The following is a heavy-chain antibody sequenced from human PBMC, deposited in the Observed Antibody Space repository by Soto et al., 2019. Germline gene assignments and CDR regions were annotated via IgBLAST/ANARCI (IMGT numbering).Heavy chain of an antibody. CDR2: INAATGDT. CDR1: GYTLTSKA. Sequence: QVQLVQSGAEVKKPGASVTVSCKASGYTLTSKAMHWVRQAPGQRLERMEWINAATGDTNYSEKFQGRVTISRDTSANTTSMELSSLRSEDTAVYYCARARTYYFGSGLDSWGQGTLVTVSS. CDR3: ARARTYYFGSGLDS. V-gene: IGHV1-3*01. D-gene: IGHD3-10*01. J-gene: IGHJ4*02.